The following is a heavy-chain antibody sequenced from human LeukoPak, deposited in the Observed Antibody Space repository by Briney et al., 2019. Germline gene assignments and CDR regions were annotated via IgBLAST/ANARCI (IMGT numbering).Heavy chain of an antibody. CDR2: ITPIFGAA. D-gene: IGHD4-23*01. V-gene: IGHV1-69*13. CDR1: GGTFSSNA. CDR3: ARGWIAESTVVPPYNY. Sequence: SVKVSCTASGGTFSSNAISWVRQAPGQGLEWMGGITPIFGAANYAQKFQDRVTITAVESMNTAYMELSSLRSEDTAVYYCARGWIAESTVVPPYNYWGQGTLVTVSS. J-gene: IGHJ4*02.